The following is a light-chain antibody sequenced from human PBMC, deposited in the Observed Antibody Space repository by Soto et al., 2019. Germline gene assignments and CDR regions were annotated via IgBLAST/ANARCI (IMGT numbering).Light chain of an antibody. CDR3: MQARQTPFT. CDR1: QSLLYIDGYNY. V-gene: IGKV2-28*01. CDR2: SAS. J-gene: IGKJ3*01. Sequence: DIVMTQSPLSLPVTPGEPASISCTSSQSLLYIDGYNYLDWYLQKPGQPPKLLIYSASNRASGVPARFSGSGSGIDFTLKISRVEAEDVGVYFCMQARQTPFTFGPGTKVDIK.